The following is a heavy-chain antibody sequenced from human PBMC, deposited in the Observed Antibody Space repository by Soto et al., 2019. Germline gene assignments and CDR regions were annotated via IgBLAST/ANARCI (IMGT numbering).Heavy chain of an antibody. CDR1: GYSFTSYW. D-gene: IGHD3-9*01. Sequence: PGESLKISCKGSGYSFTSYWIGWVRQMPGKGLEWMGIIYPGDSDTRYSPSFQGQVTISADKSISTAYLQWSSLKASDTAMYYCASSVLTGYPLAPSGGMDVWGQGATVTVSS. CDR2: IYPGDSDT. CDR3: ASSVLTGYPLAPSGGMDV. V-gene: IGHV5-51*01. J-gene: IGHJ6*02.